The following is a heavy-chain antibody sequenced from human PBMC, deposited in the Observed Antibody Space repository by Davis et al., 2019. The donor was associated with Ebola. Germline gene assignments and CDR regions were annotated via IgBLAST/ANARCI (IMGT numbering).Heavy chain of an antibody. V-gene: IGHV1-69*13. CDR1: GGTFSSYA. CDR3: ARDLANYYDSSGYYGNFDY. D-gene: IGHD3-22*01. CDR2: IIPIFGTA. J-gene: IGHJ4*02. Sequence: SVKVSCKASGGTFSSYAISWVRQAPGQGLEWMGGIIPIFGTANYAQKFQGRVTITADESTSTAYMELSSLRSEDTAVYYCARDLANYYDSSGYYGNFDYWGQGTLVTVSS.